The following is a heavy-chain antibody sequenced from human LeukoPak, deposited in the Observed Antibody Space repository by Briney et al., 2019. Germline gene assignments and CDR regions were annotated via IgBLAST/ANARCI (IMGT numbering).Heavy chain of an antibody. Sequence: GGSLRLSCAASGFTFSNYWMSWVRQAPGKGLEWVANIKQDGSEKYYVDSVKGRFTISRDNAKNSLYLQMNSLRAEDTAVYYCARDGNYYDSSGSIYYYYGMDVWGQGTTVTVSS. CDR1: GFTFSNYW. D-gene: IGHD3-22*01. J-gene: IGHJ6*02. CDR2: IKQDGSEK. V-gene: IGHV3-7*01. CDR3: ARDGNYYDSSGSIYYYYGMDV.